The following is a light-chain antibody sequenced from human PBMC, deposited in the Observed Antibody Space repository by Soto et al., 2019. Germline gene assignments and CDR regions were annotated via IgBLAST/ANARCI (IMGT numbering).Light chain of an antibody. V-gene: IGKV3-20*01. Sequence: EFVLTQSPGTLSLSPGERATLSCRASQTVRNNYLAWYQQKPGQAPSLLIYDASSRATGIPDRFSGGGYGTDFTLTISRLEPEDFAVYYCQQFSSYPLTFGGGTTVEIK. CDR3: QQFSSYPLT. J-gene: IGKJ4*01. CDR2: DAS. CDR1: QTVRNNY.